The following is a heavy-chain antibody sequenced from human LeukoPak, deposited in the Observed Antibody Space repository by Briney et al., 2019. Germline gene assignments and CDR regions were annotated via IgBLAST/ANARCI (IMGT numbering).Heavy chain of an antibody. Sequence: ASVKVSCKASGYTFTSYGISWVRQAPGQGLEWMGIINPSGGSTSYAQKFQGRVTMTRDMSTSTVYMELSSLRSEDTAVYYCARGGGDPPIVPTDYWGQGTLVTVSS. CDR1: GYTFTSYG. CDR2: INPSGGST. V-gene: IGHV1-46*01. D-gene: IGHD2-8*01. CDR3: ARGGGDPPIVPTDY. J-gene: IGHJ4*02.